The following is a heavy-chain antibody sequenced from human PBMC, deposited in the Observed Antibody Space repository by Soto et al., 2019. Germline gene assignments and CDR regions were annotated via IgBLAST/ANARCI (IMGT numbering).Heavy chain of an antibody. CDR1: GFTFSSYA. CDR3: AKVRGDYAVQFIHWLQNAEYYQH. J-gene: IGHJ1*01. V-gene: IGHV3-23*01. CDR2: ISGSGGST. Sequence: GGSLRLCCAASGFTFSSYAMSWVRQAPGKGLEWVSAISGSGGSTYYADSVKGRFTISRDNSKNTLYLQMNSLRAEDTAVYYCAKVRGDYAVQFIHWLQNAEYYQHWGQGTLVTVSS. D-gene: IGHD4-17*01.